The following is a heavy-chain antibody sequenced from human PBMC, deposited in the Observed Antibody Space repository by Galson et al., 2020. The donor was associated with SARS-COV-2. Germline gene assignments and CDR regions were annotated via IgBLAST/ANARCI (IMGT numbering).Heavy chain of an antibody. D-gene: IGHD5-12*01. CDR2: IYFGGYT. J-gene: IGHJ4*02. V-gene: IGHV4-59*01. CDR3: ARSGDNSGWNQYHFDY. CDR1: GGSISSYF. Sequence: ASETLSLTCTVSGGSISSYFWSWIRQPPGKGLEWIGYIYFGGYTNYSPSLKSRATISVDTTKNQFSLKLTSVTSADTAMYYCARSGDNSGWNQYHFDYWGQGTLVPVSS.